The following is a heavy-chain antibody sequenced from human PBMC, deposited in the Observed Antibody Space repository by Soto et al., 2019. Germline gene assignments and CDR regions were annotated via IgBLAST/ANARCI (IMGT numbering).Heavy chain of an antibody. V-gene: IGHV4-59*08. CDR3: ARHRSTYSRYFDY. D-gene: IGHD1-26*01. J-gene: IGHJ4*02. CDR1: GGSISSYY. Sequence: QVQLQESGPGLVKPSETLSLTCTVSGGSISSYYWSWIRQPPGKGLEWIGYIDYSGSTNYNPSLKSRVTIAVDTSKNQFSLKLSSVTAADTAVYYCARHRSTYSRYFDYWGQGTLVTVSS. CDR2: IDYSGST.